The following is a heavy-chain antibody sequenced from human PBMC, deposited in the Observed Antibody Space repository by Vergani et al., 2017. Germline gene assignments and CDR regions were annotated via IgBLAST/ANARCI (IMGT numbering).Heavy chain of an antibody. CDR1: GFTFDDYA. J-gene: IGHJ6*03. D-gene: IGHD3-3*01. V-gene: IGHV3-9*01. CDR2: ISWNSGSI. Sequence: EVQLVETGGGLIQPGGSLRLSCAASGFTFDDYAMHWVRQAPGKGLEWVSGISWNSGSIGYADSVKGRFTISRDNAKNSLYLQMNSLRAEDTALYYCAKAKLSYYDFWSGLPHMDVWGKGTTVTVSS. CDR3: AKAKLSYYDFWSGLPHMDV.